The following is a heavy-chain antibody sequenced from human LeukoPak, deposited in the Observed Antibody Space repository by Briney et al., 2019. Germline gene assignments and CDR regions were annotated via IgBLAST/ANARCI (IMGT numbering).Heavy chain of an antibody. J-gene: IGHJ5*02. D-gene: IGHD3-16*02. Sequence: ASVKVSCKASVYTFTSYDINWVRRATGQGLEWMGWMNPNSGNTGYAQKFQGRVTMTRNTSISTAYMELSSLRSEDTAVYYCARTHYDYVWGSYRFNWFDPWGQGTLVTVSS. CDR2: MNPNSGNT. CDR3: ARTHYDYVWGSYRFNWFDP. V-gene: IGHV1-8*01. CDR1: VYTFTSYD.